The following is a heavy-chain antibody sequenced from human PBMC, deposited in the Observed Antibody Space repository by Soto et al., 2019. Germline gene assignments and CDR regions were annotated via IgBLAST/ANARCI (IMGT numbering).Heavy chain of an antibody. V-gene: IGHV3-49*03. CDR3: TRVVYGYFPTPGDCSDY. CDR2: IRSKAYGGTT. Sequence: GGSLRLSCTASGFTFGDYAMSWFRQAPGKGLEWVGFIRSKAYGGTTEYAASVKGRFTISRDDSKSIAYLQMNSLKTEDTAVYYCTRVVYGYFPTPGDCSDYWGQGTLVTVSS. D-gene: IGHD5-18*01. J-gene: IGHJ4*02. CDR1: GFTFGDYA.